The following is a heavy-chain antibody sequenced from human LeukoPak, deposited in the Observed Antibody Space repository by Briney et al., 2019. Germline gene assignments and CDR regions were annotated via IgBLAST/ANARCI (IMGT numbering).Heavy chain of an antibody. CDR1: GGSISSGSYY. D-gene: IGHD5-18*01. CDR2: IYTSGST. CDR3: AREGYSYGYTVRGYFDF. V-gene: IGHV4-61*02. J-gene: IGHJ2*01. Sequence: SSQTLSLTCTVSGGSISSGSYYWSWIRQPAGKGLEWIGRIYTSGSTNYNPSLKSRVTISVDTSKNQFSLKLSSVTAADTAVYYCAREGYSYGYTVRGYFDFWGRGTLVTVSS.